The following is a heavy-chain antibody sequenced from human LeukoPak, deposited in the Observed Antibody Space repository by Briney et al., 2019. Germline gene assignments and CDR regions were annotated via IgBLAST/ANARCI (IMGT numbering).Heavy chain of an antibody. CDR1: GSTFSSYA. CDR3: AKDLGGYIEYYFDY. J-gene: IGHJ4*02. Sequence: GGSLRLSCAASGSTFSSYAMSWVRQAPGKGLEWVSAISGSGGSTYYADSVKGRFTISRDNSKNTLYLQMNSLRAEDTAVYYCAKDLGGYIEYYFDYWGQGTLVTVSS. V-gene: IGHV3-23*01. D-gene: IGHD5-12*01. CDR2: ISGSGGST.